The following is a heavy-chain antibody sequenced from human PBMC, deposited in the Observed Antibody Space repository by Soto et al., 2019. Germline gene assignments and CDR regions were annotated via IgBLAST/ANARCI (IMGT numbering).Heavy chain of an antibody. J-gene: IGHJ4*02. D-gene: IGHD3-9*01. V-gene: IGHV3-23*01. CDR3: ASQYYDILTGYSIDY. Sequence: GGSLRLSCAASGFTFSSYAMSWVRQAPGKGLEWVSAISGSGGSTYYADSVKGRFTISRDNSKNTLYLQMNSLRAEDTAVYYCASQYYDILTGYSIDYWGQGTLVTVSS. CDR1: GFTFSSYA. CDR2: ISGSGGST.